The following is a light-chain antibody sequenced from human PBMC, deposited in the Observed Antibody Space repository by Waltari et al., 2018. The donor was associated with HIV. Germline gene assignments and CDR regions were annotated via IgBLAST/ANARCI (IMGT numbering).Light chain of an antibody. V-gene: IGLV1-36*01. CDR2: YND. J-gene: IGLJ3*02. CDR3: AAWDDSLHGVV. Sequence: HSVLTQPPSVSEAPRQRVTISCSGSSSNIGNNAVNWYQQLPGKAPKLLIYYNDLLSSGVSDRFSGSKSGTSASLAISGLQSEDEADYYCAAWDDSLHGVVFGGGTKLTVL. CDR1: SSNIGNNA.